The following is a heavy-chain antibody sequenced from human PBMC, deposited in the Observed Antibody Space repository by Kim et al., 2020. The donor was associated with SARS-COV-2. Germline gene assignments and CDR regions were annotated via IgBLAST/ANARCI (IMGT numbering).Heavy chain of an antibody. D-gene: IGHD2-2*01. J-gene: IGHJ4*02. V-gene: IGHV3-53*01. CDR2: IYSSGTT. CDR1: GFSVGSNY. Sequence: GGSLRLSCAASGFSVGSNYMNWVRRAPGKGLEWVSVIYSSGTTYYADSVKGRFTISRDNSKNTLYLQMNSLTADDTAVYYCARSPAGRGDYFNYWGQGTL. CDR3: ARSPAGRGDYFNY.